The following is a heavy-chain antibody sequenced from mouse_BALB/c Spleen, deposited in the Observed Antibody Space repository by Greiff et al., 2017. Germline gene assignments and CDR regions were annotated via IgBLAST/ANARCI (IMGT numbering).Heavy chain of an antibody. CDR2: ISDGGSYT. CDR3: ARAGGYDGRPHFDY. J-gene: IGHJ2*01. Sequence: EVMLVESGGGLVKPGGSLKLSCAASGFTFSDYYMYWVRQTPEKRLEWVATISDGGSYTYYPDSVKGRFTISRDNAKNNLYLQMSSLKSEDTAMYYCARAGGYDGRPHFDYWGQGTTLTVSS. CDR1: GFTFSDYY. V-gene: IGHV5-4*02. D-gene: IGHD2-2*01.